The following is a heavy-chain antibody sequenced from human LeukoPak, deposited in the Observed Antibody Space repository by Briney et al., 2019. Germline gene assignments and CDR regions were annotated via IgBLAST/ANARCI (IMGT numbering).Heavy chain of an antibody. D-gene: IGHD6-19*01. CDR2: ISPNSGGT. J-gene: IGHJ5*02. Sequence: ASVNVSCKASGYTFTGYYMHWVRQAPGQGLEWRGWISPNSGGTNYAQKFQGRVTMTRDTSISTAYMELSRLRSDDTAVYYCARDLGAVAGQFWFDPWGQGTLVTVSP. CDR3: ARDLGAVAGQFWFDP. CDR1: GYTFTGYY. V-gene: IGHV1-2*02.